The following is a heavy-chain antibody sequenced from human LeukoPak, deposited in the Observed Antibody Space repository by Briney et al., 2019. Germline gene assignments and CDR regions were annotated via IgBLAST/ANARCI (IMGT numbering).Heavy chain of an antibody. J-gene: IGHJ4*02. Sequence: SETLSLTCTVSGGSISSYYWSWIRQPPGKGLEWIGYIYYSGSTNYNPSLKSRVTISVDTSKNQFSLKLSSVTAADTAVYYCARQEIRFLEWLFPFDYWGQGTLVTVSS. V-gene: IGHV4-59*08. CDR2: IYYSGST. CDR1: GGSISSYY. CDR3: ARQEIRFLEWLFPFDY. D-gene: IGHD3-3*01.